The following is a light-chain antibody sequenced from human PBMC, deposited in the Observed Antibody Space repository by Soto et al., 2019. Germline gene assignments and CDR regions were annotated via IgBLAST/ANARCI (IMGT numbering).Light chain of an antibody. J-gene: IGLJ1*01. CDR2: EVS. CDR1: FSDVGRYNS. CDR3: CSYTSTSAYV. V-gene: IGLV2-14*01. Sequence: QSALTQPASVSGSPGQSITISCTGTFSDVGRYNSVSWYQQRPGKAPKLMIFEVSNRPSGVSNRFSGSKSGNTASLAISGVQTEDEADYYCCSYTSTSAYVFGTGTKVTVL.